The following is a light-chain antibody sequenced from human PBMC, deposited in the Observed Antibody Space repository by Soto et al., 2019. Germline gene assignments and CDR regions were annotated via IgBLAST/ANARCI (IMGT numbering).Light chain of an antibody. Sequence: QSVLTQPASVSASPGQSSTISCTGTDSDVGSHNLVSWYQLHPGKAPKLMIYEVTKRPSGVTNRFSGSKSGNTASLTIAGLQAEDEADYYCCSYAVSNTYLFGNGTKVTVL. J-gene: IGLJ1*01. CDR1: DSDVGSHNL. V-gene: IGLV2-23*02. CDR2: EVT. CDR3: CSYAVSNTYL.